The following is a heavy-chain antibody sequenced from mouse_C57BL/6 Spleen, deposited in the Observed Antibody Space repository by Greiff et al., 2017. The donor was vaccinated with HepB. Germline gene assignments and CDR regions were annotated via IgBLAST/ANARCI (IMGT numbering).Heavy chain of an antibody. Sequence: VQLQQPGAELVKPGASVKLSCKASGYTFTSYWMQWVKQRPGQGLEWIGEIDPSDSYTNYNQKFKGKATLTVDTSSSTAYMQLSSLTSEDSAVYYCARGDDGYYPYAMDYWGQGTSVTVSS. V-gene: IGHV1-50*01. D-gene: IGHD2-3*01. CDR3: ARGDDGYYPYAMDY. J-gene: IGHJ4*01. CDR1: GYTFTSYW. CDR2: IDPSDSYT.